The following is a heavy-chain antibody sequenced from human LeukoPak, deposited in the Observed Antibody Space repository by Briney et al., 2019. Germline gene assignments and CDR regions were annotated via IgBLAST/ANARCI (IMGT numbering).Heavy chain of an antibody. CDR2: INPNSGGA. V-gene: IGHV1-2*04. CDR1: GYTFTGYY. Sequence: ASVKVSCKASGYTFTGYYMHWVRRAPGQGLEWMGWINPNSGGANYAQKFQGWVTMTRDTSISTAYMELSRLRSDDTAVYYCARDLSVGAFDIWGQGTMVTVSS. CDR3: ARDLSVGAFDI. D-gene: IGHD1-26*01. J-gene: IGHJ3*02.